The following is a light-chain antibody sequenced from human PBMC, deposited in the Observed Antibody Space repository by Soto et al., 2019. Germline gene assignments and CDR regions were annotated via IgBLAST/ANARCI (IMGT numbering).Light chain of an antibody. Sequence: QSALTQPGSVSGSPGQSITISCTGTSSDVGGYNYVSWYQQHPGKAPKLLINDVSNRPSGISDRFSGSKSGNTASLTISGLQAEDEDDYYCSSYTSSTTNVFGTGTKLTVL. CDR3: SSYTSSTTNV. V-gene: IGLV2-14*03. J-gene: IGLJ1*01. CDR1: SSDVGGYNY. CDR2: DVS.